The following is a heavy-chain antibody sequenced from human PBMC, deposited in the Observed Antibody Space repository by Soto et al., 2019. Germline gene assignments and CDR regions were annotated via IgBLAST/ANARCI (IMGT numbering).Heavy chain of an antibody. CDR3: HGYGY. J-gene: IGHJ4*02. Sequence: EVQVVESGGGLIQPGGSLRLSCEVSGFSVTANYMSWVRQAPGKGLEWVSVIYSGGNTYYIDSVKGRFSISRDISKNTLYLQMNSLRAEDTAVYYCHGYGYWGQGTLVTVSS. D-gene: IGHD5-12*01. V-gene: IGHV3-53*01. CDR2: IYSGGNT. CDR1: GFSVTANY.